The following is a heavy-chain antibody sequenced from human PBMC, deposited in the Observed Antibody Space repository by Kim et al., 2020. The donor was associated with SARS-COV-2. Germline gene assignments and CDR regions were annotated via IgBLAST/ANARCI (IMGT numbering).Heavy chain of an antibody. D-gene: IGHD3-10*01. V-gene: IGHV3-30*03. J-gene: IGHJ4*02. Sequence: GGSLRLSCAASGFTFSSYGMHWVRQAPGKGLEWVAVISYDGSNKYYADSVKGRFTISRDNSKNTLYLQMNSLRAEDTAVYYCAPSREYYFDYWGQGTLVTVSS. CDR3: APSREYYFDY. CDR2: ISYDGSNK. CDR1: GFTFSSYG.